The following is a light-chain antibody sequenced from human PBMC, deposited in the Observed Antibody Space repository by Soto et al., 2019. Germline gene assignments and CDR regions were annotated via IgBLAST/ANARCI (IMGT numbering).Light chain of an antibody. CDR2: AAS. V-gene: IGKV1-39*01. CDR3: QQSHSAPLT. J-gene: IGKJ4*01. CDR1: QSITSH. Sequence: QMTQSPSSLFASVGDRVTITCRSSQSITSHLNWYQQKVGQSPKLLIYAASTLQSGVPPRFSGSGSGTEFTLTISGLQHEDFATYYCQQSHSAPLTFGGGTKVEIK.